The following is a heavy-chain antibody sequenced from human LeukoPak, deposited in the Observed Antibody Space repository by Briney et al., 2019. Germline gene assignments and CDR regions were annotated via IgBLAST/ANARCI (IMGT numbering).Heavy chain of an antibody. J-gene: IGHJ4*02. D-gene: IGHD4/OR15-4a*01. Sequence: ASVKVSCKTSGYTFTGYYIQWVRQAPGQGLEWMGWINPNSGGTNYAQKFQGRVSMTRDTSISTAYMELSRLRSDDTAVYYCAREGFDTFGYGATHYFDYWGQGTLVTVSS. CDR3: AREGFDTFGYGATHYFDY. CDR1: GYTFTGYY. CDR2: INPNSGGT. V-gene: IGHV1-2*02.